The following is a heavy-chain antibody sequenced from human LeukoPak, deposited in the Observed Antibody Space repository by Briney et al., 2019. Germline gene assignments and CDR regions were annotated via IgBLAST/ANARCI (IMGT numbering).Heavy chain of an antibody. CDR1: GFTFDDYA. V-gene: IGHV3-9*01. D-gene: IGHD6-19*01. Sequence: GGSLRLSCAASGFTFDDYAMHWVRQAPGKGLEWVSGISWNGGSIGYMDSVRGRFTISRDNAKNSLYLQMNSLRAEDTAVYYCVKDLRAVNYYGMDVWGQGTTVIVS. J-gene: IGHJ6*02. CDR3: VKDLRAVNYYGMDV. CDR2: ISWNGGSI.